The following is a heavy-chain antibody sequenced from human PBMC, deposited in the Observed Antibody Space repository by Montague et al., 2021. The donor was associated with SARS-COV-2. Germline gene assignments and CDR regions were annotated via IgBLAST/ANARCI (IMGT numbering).Heavy chain of an antibody. CDR3: ARVTLGGRDGWSRQYDGRDP. J-gene: IGHJ5*02. CDR1: GGSISRYF. D-gene: IGHD3-16*01. CDR2: VHYIGSS. Sequence: SETLSLTCSVSGGSISRYFWNWIRQTPGKGLEWMGYVHYIGSSIYNPSLQSRITILLDTPRNQFSLRLNSVTAADTAVYYCARVTLGGRDGWSRQYDGRDPGGQGILVPVSS. V-gene: IGHV4-59*01.